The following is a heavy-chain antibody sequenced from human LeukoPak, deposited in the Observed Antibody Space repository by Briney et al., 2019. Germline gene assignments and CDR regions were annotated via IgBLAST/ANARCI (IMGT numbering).Heavy chain of an antibody. V-gene: IGHV1-69*13. CDR3: ARGNGIAAAGRYYYYYMDV. J-gene: IGHJ6*03. CDR2: IIPIFGTA. CDR1: GGTFSSYA. Sequence: SVKVSCKASGGTFSSYAISWVRQAPGQGLEWMGGIIPIFGTANYAQKFQGRVTITADESTSTAYMELSSLRSEDTAVYYCARGNGIAAAGRYYYYYMDVWGKGTTVTVSS. D-gene: IGHD6-13*01.